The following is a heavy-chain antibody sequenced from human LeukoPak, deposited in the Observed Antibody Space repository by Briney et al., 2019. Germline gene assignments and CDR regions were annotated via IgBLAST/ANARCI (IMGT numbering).Heavy chain of an antibody. CDR2: IYTSGST. V-gene: IGHV4-4*07. J-gene: IGHJ6*02. D-gene: IGHD5-18*01. CDR3: ARDSGYSYGGSYYYYGMDV. CDR1: GGSISGYY. Sequence: SETLSLTCTVSGGSISGYYWSWIRQPAGKGLEWIGRIYTSGSTNYNPSPKSRVTMSVDTSKNQFSLKLSSVTAADTAVYYCARDSGYSYGGSYYYYGMDVWGQGTTVTVSS.